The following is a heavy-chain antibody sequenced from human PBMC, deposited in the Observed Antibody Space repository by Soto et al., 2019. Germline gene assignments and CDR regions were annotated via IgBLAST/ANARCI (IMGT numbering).Heavy chain of an antibody. Sequence: TGGSLRLSCAASGFTFSGSAMHWVRQASGKGLEWVGRIRSKANSYATAYAASVKGRFTISRDDSKNTAYLQMNSLKTEDTAVYYCTRPSKDSSGNWFDPWGQGTLVTVSS. J-gene: IGHJ5*02. V-gene: IGHV3-73*01. CDR2: IRSKANSYAT. CDR3: TRPSKDSSGNWFDP. CDR1: GFTFSGSA. D-gene: IGHD6-19*01.